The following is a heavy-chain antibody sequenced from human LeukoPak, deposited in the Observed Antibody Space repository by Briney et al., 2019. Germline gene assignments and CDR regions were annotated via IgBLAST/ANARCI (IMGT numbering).Heavy chain of an antibody. CDR1: GFTFSSYW. CDR3: ARDRHLDY. V-gene: IGHV3-7*01. CDR2: IKQDGNEK. J-gene: IGHJ4*02. Sequence: PGGSLRLSCAAYGFTFSSYWMSWVRQAPGKGLEWVANIKQDGNEKYYVDSVKGRFTISRDNAKNSLYLQMNSLRAEDTAVYYCARDRHLDYWGQGTLVTVSS.